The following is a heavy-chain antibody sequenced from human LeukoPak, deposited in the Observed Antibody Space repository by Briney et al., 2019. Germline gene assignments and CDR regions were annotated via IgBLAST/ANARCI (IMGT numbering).Heavy chain of an antibody. CDR2: INPNSGGT. D-gene: IGHD1-1*01. CDR1: GYTFTNYA. Sequence: ASVKVSCKASGYTFTNYAMNWVRQAPGQGLEWMGWINPNSGGTKYAQKFQGRVTMTRDTSITTAYMELSRLRSDDMAVYYCARRAVEYNWNDFDFWGQGTLVTVSS. V-gene: IGHV1-2*02. CDR3: ARRAVEYNWNDFDF. J-gene: IGHJ4*02.